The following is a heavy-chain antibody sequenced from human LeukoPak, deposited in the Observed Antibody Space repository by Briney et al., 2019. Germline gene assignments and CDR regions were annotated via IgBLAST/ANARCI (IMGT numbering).Heavy chain of an antibody. CDR1: GYNFVDYW. Sequence: GESLRISCKGSGYNFVDYWIGWVRQMPGKGLEWMGIIYPGDSDTRYSPSFQGQVTISADKSISTAYLQWSSLKASDTAMYYRARAYYYDSSGYLYYFDYWGQGTLVTVSS. D-gene: IGHD3-22*01. V-gene: IGHV5-51*01. J-gene: IGHJ4*02. CDR3: ARAYYYDSSGYLYYFDY. CDR2: IYPGDSDT.